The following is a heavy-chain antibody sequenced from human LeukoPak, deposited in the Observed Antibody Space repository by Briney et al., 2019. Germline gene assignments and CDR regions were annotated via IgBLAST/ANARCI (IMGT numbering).Heavy chain of an antibody. CDR2: IHSDGSTK. Sequence: GGSLRLSCAASGFTFSSYEMNWVRQAPGKGLEWVTFIHSDGSTKYYADSVKGRFTISRDNSKNSLYLQMNSLRAEDTAIYYCVRYAAAVDYWGQGTLVTVSS. CDR1: GFTFSSYE. D-gene: IGHD6-25*01. V-gene: IGHV3-30*04. J-gene: IGHJ4*02. CDR3: VRYAAAVDY.